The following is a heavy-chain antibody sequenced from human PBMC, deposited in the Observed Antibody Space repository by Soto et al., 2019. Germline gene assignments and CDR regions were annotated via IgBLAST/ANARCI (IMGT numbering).Heavy chain of an antibody. CDR1: GFTFSSYG. V-gene: IGHV3-30*03. D-gene: IGHD3-10*01. CDR3: ARRGAMGFGELYTDY. CDR2: ISYDGSNK. Sequence: GGSLRLSCAASGFTFSSYGMHWVRQAPGKGLEWVAVISYDGSNKYYADSVKGRFTISRDNSKNTLYLQMNSLRAEDTAVYYCARRGAMGFGELYTDYWGQGTLVTVSS. J-gene: IGHJ4*02.